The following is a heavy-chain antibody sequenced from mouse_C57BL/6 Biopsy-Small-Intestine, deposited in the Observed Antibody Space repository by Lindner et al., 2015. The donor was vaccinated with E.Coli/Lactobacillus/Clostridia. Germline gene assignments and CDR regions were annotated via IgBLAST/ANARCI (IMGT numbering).Heavy chain of an antibody. CDR2: IYPRSGNT. V-gene: IGHV1-81*01. CDR1: GYTFTSYG. J-gene: IGHJ2*01. D-gene: IGHD2-3*01. CDR3: ARGYDGYRYYFDY. Sequence: VQLQESGAELARPGASVKLSCKASGYTFTSYGISWVKQRTGQGLEWIGEIYPRSGNTYYNEKFKGKATLTADKSSSTAYMELRSLTSEDSAVYSCARGYDGYRYYFDYWGQGTTLTVSS.